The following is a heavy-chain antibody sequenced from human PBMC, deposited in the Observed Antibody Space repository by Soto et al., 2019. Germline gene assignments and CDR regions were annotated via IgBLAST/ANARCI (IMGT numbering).Heavy chain of an antibody. CDR2: IYYSGST. D-gene: IGHD3-3*01. J-gene: IGHJ5*02. CDR3: ARTYYDFWSGYWRWFDP. V-gene: IGHV4-59*01. CDR1: GGSISGYY. Sequence: SETLSLTCTVSGGSISGYYWSWIRQPPGKGLEWIGYIYYSGSTNYNPSLKSRVTISIDTSKNQFSLKLSSVAAADTAVYYCARTYYDFWSGYWRWFDPWGQGTLVTVSS.